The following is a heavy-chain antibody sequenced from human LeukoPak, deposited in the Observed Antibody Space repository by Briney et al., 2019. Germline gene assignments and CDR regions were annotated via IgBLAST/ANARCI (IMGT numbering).Heavy chain of an antibody. CDR1: GFSFINYA. J-gene: IGHJ4*02. V-gene: IGHV3-74*01. CDR2: INSDGSTT. CDR3: ARRTYSGTYYYFDY. Sequence: GGSLRLSCAASGFSFINYAMSWVRQAPGKGLVWVSRINSDGSTTSYADSVKGRFTISRDNAKNTLYLQMNSLRAEDTAVYYCARRTYSGTYYYFDYWGQGTLVTVSS. D-gene: IGHD1-26*01.